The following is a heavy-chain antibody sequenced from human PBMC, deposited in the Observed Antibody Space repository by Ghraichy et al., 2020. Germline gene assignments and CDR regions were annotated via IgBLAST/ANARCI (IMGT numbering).Heavy chain of an antibody. CDR2: IYDSGST. CDR3: AKQSSGYYFHFNY. J-gene: IGHJ4*02. Sequence: SETLSLTCTVSGGSISGSSYYWGWIRQPPGKGLEWIGNIYDSGSTYYNPSLKSRVTISVDTSKNQFSLKLSSVTAADTAVYYCAKQSSGYYFHFNYWGQGTLVTVSS. D-gene: IGHD3-22*01. V-gene: IGHV4-39*01. CDR1: GGSISGSSYY.